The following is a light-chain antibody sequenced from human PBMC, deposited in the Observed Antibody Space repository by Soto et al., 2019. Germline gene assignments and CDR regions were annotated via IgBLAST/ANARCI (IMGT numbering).Light chain of an antibody. CDR1: QGISNL. Sequence: DIQMTQSPSSLSASVGDRVTITCRASQGISNLLGWFQHKPGKAPKRLIYAASSLQGGVPSRFSGTGSGTEFTLTISGLQPEAFADYYCRQHNTYQYTFGQGTKLEIK. J-gene: IGKJ2*01. V-gene: IGKV1-17*01. CDR2: AAS. CDR3: RQHNTYQYT.